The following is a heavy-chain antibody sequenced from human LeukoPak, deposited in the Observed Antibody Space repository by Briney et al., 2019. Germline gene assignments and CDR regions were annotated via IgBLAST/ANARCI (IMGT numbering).Heavy chain of an antibody. V-gene: IGHV4-39*01. CDR3: ATPYSGGYQGLDI. J-gene: IGHJ3*02. D-gene: IGHD1-26*01. Sequence: SETLSLTCTVSGGSISSSSYYWGWIRQPPGKGLEWIGSIYYSGSTYYNPTLKSRVTIFVGTSKNQFSLKLSSVTAADTAVYYCATPYSGGYQGLDIWGQGTMVTVSS. CDR2: IYYSGST. CDR1: GGSISSSSYY.